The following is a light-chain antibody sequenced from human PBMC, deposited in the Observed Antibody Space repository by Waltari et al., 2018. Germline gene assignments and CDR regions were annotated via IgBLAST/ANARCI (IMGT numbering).Light chain of an antibody. CDR2: GAS. CDR1: QRVSSN. J-gene: IGKJ2*01. V-gene: IGKV3-15*01. CDR3: LQYDNWPRV. Sequence: EIVMTQSPATLSVSPGERATLSCRASQRVSSNLAWFQQKPGQAPRLIIYGASAMATGFSARFRGSGSGTEFTLTISSLQSEDFAVYFCLQYDNWPRVFGQGTKLEIK.